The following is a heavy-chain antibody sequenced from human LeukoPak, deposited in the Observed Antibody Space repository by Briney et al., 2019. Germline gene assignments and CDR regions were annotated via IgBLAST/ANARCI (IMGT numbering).Heavy chain of an antibody. CDR1: GLTFSFYS. J-gene: IGHJ4*02. CDR3: AREFGGSASGAGY. V-gene: IGHV3-21*01. CDR2: MRVSSGLI. D-gene: IGHD3-10*01. Sequence: GGSLRLSCAASGLTFSFYSMNWVRHAPGEGLEWVSSMRVSSGLIYYADSVKGRFTVSRENAKNSLYLQMNSLRAEDTAVYYCAREFGGSASGAGYWGQGTLVTVSS.